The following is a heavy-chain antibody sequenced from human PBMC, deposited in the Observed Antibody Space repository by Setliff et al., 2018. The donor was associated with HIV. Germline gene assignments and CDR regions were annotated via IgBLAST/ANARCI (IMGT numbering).Heavy chain of an antibody. CDR1: GFTFSSYA. CDR3: ARDSERLRYFDWLSGYYYYYYMDV. Sequence: LRLSCAASGFTFSSYAMSWVRQAPGKGLEWVSAISGSGGSTYYADSVKGRFTISRDNSKNTLYLQMNSLRAEDTAVYYCARDSERLRYFDWLSGYYYYYYMDVWGKGTTVTVSS. D-gene: IGHD3-9*01. V-gene: IGHV3-23*01. CDR2: ISGSGGST. J-gene: IGHJ6*03.